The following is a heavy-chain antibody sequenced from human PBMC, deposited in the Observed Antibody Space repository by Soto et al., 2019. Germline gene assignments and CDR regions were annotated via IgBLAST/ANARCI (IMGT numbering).Heavy chain of an antibody. D-gene: IGHD3-10*01. CDR1: GASISTNY. Sequence: SETLSLTCTVSGASISTNYWNWIRQPPGRGLEWIGYIWDSGNSNYNPSLKSRATISVDTSKNQFSLKLTSVTAADTAVYYCTVYSSGTYPFFAHWAQGPLVPVSS. V-gene: IGHV4-59*01. J-gene: IGHJ4*02. CDR2: IWDSGNS. CDR3: TVYSSGTYPFFAH.